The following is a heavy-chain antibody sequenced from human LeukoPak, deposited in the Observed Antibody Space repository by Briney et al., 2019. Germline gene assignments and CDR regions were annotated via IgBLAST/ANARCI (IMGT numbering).Heavy chain of an antibody. CDR2: ISSSSSYI. CDR3: ARDRLGSYYASVDY. Sequence: GGSLRLSCAASGFTFSSYSMNWVRQAPGKGLEWVSSISSSSSYIYYADSAKGRFTISRDNAKNSLYLQMNSLRAEDTAVYYCARDRLGSYYASVDYWGQGTLVTVSS. CDR1: GFTFSSYS. D-gene: IGHD1-26*01. V-gene: IGHV3-21*01. J-gene: IGHJ4*02.